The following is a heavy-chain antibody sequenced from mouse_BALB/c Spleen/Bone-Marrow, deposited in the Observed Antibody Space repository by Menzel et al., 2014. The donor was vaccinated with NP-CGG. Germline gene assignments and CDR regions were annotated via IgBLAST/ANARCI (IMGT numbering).Heavy chain of an antibody. CDR2: IDPETGGT. V-gene: IGHV1-15*01. Sequence: VHLVESGAELVRPGASVTLSCKASGYTFTDYEMHWVKQTPVHGLEWIGAIDPETGGTAYNRKFKGKATLTADKSSSTAYMELRSLTSEDSAVYYCRAYYRYDGYAMDYWGQGTSVTVSS. CDR1: GYTFTDYE. D-gene: IGHD2-14*01. CDR3: RAYYRYDGYAMDY. J-gene: IGHJ4*01.